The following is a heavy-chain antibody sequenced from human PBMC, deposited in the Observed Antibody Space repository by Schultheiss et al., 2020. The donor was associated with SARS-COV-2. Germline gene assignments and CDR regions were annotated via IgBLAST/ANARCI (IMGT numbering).Heavy chain of an antibody. Sequence: GGSLRLSCAASGFTFSSYGMHWVRHAPGKGLEWVAVISYDGSNKYYADSVKGRFTISRDNSKNTLYLQMNSLRAEDTAVYYCAKGGELDAFDIWGQGTMVTVSS. V-gene: IGHV3-30*18. J-gene: IGHJ3*02. CDR2: ISYDGSNK. CDR1: GFTFSSYG. CDR3: AKGGELDAFDI. D-gene: IGHD1-26*01.